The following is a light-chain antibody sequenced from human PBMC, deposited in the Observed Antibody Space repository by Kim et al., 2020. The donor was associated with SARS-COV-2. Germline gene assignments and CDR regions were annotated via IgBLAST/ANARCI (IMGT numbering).Light chain of an antibody. Sequence: SYELTQPPSVSVSPGQTARITCSGDALPKQYAYWFQQKPGQAPVLVISEDTERPSGIPERFSGSTSGTTVTLTISGVQAEDEADYYCQSADSSDTFWVFGGGTKLTVL. CDR2: EDT. J-gene: IGLJ3*02. V-gene: IGLV3-25*03. CDR1: ALPKQY. CDR3: QSADSSDTFWV.